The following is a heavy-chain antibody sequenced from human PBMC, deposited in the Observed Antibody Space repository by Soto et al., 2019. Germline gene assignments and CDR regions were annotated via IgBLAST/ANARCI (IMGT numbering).Heavy chain of an antibody. CDR3: AKAVAASPYYYYYMDV. CDR2: ISGSGGST. J-gene: IGHJ6*03. Sequence: GGSLRLSCAASGFTFSSSVMNWVRQAPGKGLEWVSDISGSGGSTYDADSGKGRFTNTRDNSKNTLFLQMDSLRAEDTAIYYCAKAVAASPYYYYYMDVWGKGTTVTVSS. D-gene: IGHD2-15*01. CDR1: GFTFSSSV. V-gene: IGHV3-23*01.